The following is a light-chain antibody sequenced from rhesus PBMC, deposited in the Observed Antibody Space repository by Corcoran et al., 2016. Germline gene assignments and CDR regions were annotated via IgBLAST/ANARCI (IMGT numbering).Light chain of an antibody. CDR2: KAS. Sequence: DIQVTQSPSSLSASVGDRVTITCRASHNVKNDLNWYQQKPGKAPKLLIYKASTLQSGVPSRFSGSGSGTDYTFTISSLQPEAVATYYCQHGYGTPLTFGGGTKVEIK. J-gene: IGKJ4*01. CDR1: HNVKND. CDR3: QHGYGTPLT. V-gene: IGKV1-74*01.